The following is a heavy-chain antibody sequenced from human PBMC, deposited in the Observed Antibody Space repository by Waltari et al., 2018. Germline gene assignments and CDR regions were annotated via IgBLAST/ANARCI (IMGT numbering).Heavy chain of an antibody. CDR2: IYYSGTA. CDR1: GGSISNSY. CDR3: ARAHLQVVTTRDDYYIYYMDV. Sequence: QVQLQESGPGLVKPSETLSLTCSVSGGSISNSYWTWIRQSPGKGLEWMGDIYYSGTANFNPSLNNRVAISADTSKNQFSLKLSSVIAADTAVYYCARAHLQVVTTRDDYYIYYMDVWGKGTTVTVSS. V-gene: IGHV4-59*01. D-gene: IGHD5-12*01. J-gene: IGHJ6*03.